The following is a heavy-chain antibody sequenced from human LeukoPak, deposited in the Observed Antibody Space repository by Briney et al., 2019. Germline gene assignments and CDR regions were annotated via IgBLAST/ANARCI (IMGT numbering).Heavy chain of an antibody. CDR3: ARDEGFARKPLSSSWYRGGFDY. J-gene: IGHJ4*02. CDR1: GFSFSSYW. CDR2: IKEDGRDK. V-gene: IGHV3-7*01. D-gene: IGHD6-13*01. Sequence: PAGSLRLSCAAAGFSFSSYWMSWVRQAPGKGLEWVANIKEDGRDKNYVDSVKGRFTISRDNAKESLSLQRNSLTADDTAVYFCARDEGFARKPLSSSWYRGGFDYWGQGTLVAVSA.